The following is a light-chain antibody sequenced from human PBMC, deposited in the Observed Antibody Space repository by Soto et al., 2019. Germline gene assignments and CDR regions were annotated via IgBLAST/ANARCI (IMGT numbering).Light chain of an antibody. J-gene: IGLJ2*01. CDR1: SSDVGGYNY. Sequence: QSALTQPASVSGSPGQSITISCTGTSSDVGGYNYVSWYQQHPGKAPKLMIYDVSYRPSGVSNRFSGSKSGNTASLTISGLQAEDEADYYCTSNTSSSARLVVFGGGTKVTVL. CDR3: TSNTSSSARLVV. CDR2: DVS. V-gene: IGLV2-14*01.